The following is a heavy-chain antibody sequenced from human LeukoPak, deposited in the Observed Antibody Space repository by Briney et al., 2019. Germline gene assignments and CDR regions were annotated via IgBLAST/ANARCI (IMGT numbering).Heavy chain of an antibody. CDR1: GFSISNGYY. V-gene: IGHV4-38-2*02. D-gene: IGHD4-17*01. J-gene: IGHJ6*03. CDR3: TANPVTPPRPYYYYYYMDV. Sequence: SETLSLTCTVSGFSISNGYYWGWIRQPPGQGLEWIGSIYYSGSTYYNPSLKSRVTISVDTSKNQFSLKLSSVTAADTAVYYCTANPVTPPRPYYYYYYMDVWGKGTTVTVSS. CDR2: IYYSGST.